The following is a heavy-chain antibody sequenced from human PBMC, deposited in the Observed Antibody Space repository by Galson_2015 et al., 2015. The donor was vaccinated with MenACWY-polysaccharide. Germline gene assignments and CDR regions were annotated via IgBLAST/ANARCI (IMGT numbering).Heavy chain of an antibody. D-gene: IGHD4-11*01. Sequence: SLRLSCAASGFVFNNYDMSWVRQAPGKGLEWVSGVSGTGHSTYYADSVKGRFTISGDNSKNTLYLEMKSLRAEDTATYYCAKDIRIVYSNYQFDSWGQGTLVTVSS. CDR3: AKDIRIVYSNYQFDS. CDR2: VSGTGHST. V-gene: IGHV3-23*01. CDR1: GFVFNNYD. J-gene: IGHJ4*02.